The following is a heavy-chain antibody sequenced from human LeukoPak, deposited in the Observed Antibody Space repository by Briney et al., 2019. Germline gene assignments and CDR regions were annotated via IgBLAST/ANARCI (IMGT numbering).Heavy chain of an antibody. CDR3: ARHGSRVLDY. J-gene: IGHJ4*02. CDR2: IYYSGST. CDR1: GDSISSYY. V-gene: IGHV4-59*01. Sequence: SETLSLTCTVSGDSISSYYWSRIRQPPGKGLEWIGYIYYSGSTNYNPSLKSRVTISIDTSKNQFSLKLTSVTAADTAVYYCARHGSRVLDYWGPGTLVTVSS. D-gene: IGHD1-26*01.